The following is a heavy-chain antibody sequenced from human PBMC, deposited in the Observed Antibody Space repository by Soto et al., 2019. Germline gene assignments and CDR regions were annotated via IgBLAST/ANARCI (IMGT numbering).Heavy chain of an antibody. CDR1: GYTFTSYG. CDR2: ISVYNDNT. J-gene: IGHJ1*01. D-gene: IGHD2-21*02. V-gene: IGHV1-18*01. Sequence: QVQLVQSGSEIKKPGASVKVSGKAVGYTFTSYGIGWVRQATGQGLEWLGWISVYNDNTNYAQKFQGRVTMTTETSSRTDYMELRSLKSDDPAVYYCARMGCDGHWGQGTVVTVSS. CDR3: ARMGCDGH.